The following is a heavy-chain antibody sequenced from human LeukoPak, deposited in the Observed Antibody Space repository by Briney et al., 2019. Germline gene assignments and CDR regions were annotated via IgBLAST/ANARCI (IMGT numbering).Heavy chain of an antibody. CDR2: VYYSGNT. D-gene: IGHD6-13*01. CDR1: GGSINTYY. J-gene: IGHJ5*02. V-gene: IGHV4-39*07. Sequence: PSETLSLTCTVSGGSINTYYWSWIRQPPGKGLECIGSVYYSGNTYYNPSLKSRVTISVDTSKNQFSLKLSSVTAADTAVYYCARAVTSSSSWYKWVNWFDPWGQGTLVTVSS. CDR3: ARAVTSSSSWYKWVNWFDP.